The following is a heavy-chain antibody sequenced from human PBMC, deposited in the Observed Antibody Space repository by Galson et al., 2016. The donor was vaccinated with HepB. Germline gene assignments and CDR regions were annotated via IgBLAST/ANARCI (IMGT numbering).Heavy chain of an antibody. D-gene: IGHD1-26*01. CDR1: GFNFRSYS. Sequence: SLRLSCAASGFNFRSYSMNWVRQAPGKGLEWLSYISISSSTIYYADSVKGRFTIPRDNAKNSLYLQMNSLRDEDTAVYYCATVWLRELYSLSMDVWGQGTTVTVSS. V-gene: IGHV3-48*02. J-gene: IGHJ6*02. CDR2: ISISSSTI. CDR3: ATVWLRELYSLSMDV.